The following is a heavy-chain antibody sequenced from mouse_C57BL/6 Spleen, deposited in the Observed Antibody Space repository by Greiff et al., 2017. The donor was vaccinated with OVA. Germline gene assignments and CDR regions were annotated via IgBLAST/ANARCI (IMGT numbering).Heavy chain of an antibody. CDR2: IDPSDSYT. Sequence: QVQLQQPGAELVRPGTSVKLSCKASGYTFTSYWMHWVKQRPGQGLEWIGVIDPSDSYTNYNQKFKGKATLTVDTSSSTAYMQLSSLTSEDSAVYYCARYGKPGGYFDYWGQGTTLTVSS. V-gene: IGHV1-59*01. CDR1: GYTFTSYW. J-gene: IGHJ2*01. CDR3: ARYGKPGGYFDY. D-gene: IGHD1-1*02.